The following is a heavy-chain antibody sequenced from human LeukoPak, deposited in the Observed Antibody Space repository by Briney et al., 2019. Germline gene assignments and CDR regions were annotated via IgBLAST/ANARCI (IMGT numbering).Heavy chain of an antibody. D-gene: IGHD2-2*02. CDR2: IIPIFGTA. Sequence: ASVKVSCKASGGTFSSYAISWVRQAPGQGLEWMGGIIPIFGTANYAQKFQGRVTITADESTSTAYMELSSLRSEDTAVYYCARVDCSSTSCYSYFDYSGQGTLVTVSS. V-gene: IGHV1-69*13. J-gene: IGHJ4*02. CDR1: GGTFSSYA. CDR3: ARVDCSSTSCYSYFDY.